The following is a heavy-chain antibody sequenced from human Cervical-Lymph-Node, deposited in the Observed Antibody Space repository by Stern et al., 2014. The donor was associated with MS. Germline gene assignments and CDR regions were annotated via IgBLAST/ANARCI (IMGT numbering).Heavy chain of an antibody. V-gene: IGHV1-69*12. D-gene: IGHD3-10*01. Sequence: QVQLVQSGAEVQKPVSSVKVSCRASGGTFSSSDISWVRQAPGQGLEWMGGIIPIIGTANYAQKYQGRVTITADESTSTAYMELSSLRSEDTAIYYCALGGFGHYFEYWGQGTLVTVSS. CDR3: ALGGFGHYFEY. J-gene: IGHJ4*02. CDR2: IIPIIGTA. CDR1: GGTFSSSD.